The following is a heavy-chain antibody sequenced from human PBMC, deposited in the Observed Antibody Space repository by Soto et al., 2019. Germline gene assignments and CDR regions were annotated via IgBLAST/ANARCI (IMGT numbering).Heavy chain of an antibody. CDR3: ARQVVAATGDAFDI. D-gene: IGHD2-15*01. J-gene: IGHJ3*02. CDR1: GFSLSTSGVG. Sequence: QITLKESGPTLVKPTQTLTLTCTFSGFSLSTSGVGVGWIRQPPGKAMEWLALIYWDDDKRYSPSLKSRLTITKDTSKNQVVRTMATMDPVDTATYYCARQVVAATGDAFDIWGQGTMVTVSS. V-gene: IGHV2-5*02. CDR2: IYWDDDK.